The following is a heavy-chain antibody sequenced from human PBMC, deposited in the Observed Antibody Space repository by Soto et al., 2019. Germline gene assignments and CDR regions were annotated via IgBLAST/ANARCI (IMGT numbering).Heavy chain of an antibody. D-gene: IGHD1-26*01. CDR3: ARVARVGATDGYYYGMDV. CDR2: IIPIFGTA. Sequence: ASVKVSCKASGVTFSSYAISWVRQAPGQGLEWMGGIIPIFGTANYAQKFQGRVTITADESTSTAYMELSSLRSEDTAVYYCARVARVGATDGYYYGMDVWGQGTTVTVSS. J-gene: IGHJ6*02. CDR1: GVTFSSYA. V-gene: IGHV1-69*13.